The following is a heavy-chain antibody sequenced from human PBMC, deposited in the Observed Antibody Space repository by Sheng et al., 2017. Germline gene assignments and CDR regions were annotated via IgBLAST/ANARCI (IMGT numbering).Heavy chain of an antibody. Sequence: QVQLVESGGGVVQPGRSLRLSCAASGVTFSYYGMHWVRQAPGRGLEWVSIIWNDGSEKYYADSVKGRFTISRDNSKNTVYLQMNSLRAEDTAVYYCAREGIASDIPTPYFMDVWGQGP. CDR1: GVTFSYYG. J-gene: IGHJ6*03. CDR3: AREGIASDIPTPYFMDV. CDR2: IWNDGSEK. V-gene: IGHV3-33*01. D-gene: IGHD6-13*01.